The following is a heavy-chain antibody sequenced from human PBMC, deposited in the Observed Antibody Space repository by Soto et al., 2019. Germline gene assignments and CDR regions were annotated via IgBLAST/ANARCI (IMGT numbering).Heavy chain of an antibody. Sequence: QLVESGGDLVQPGGSLRLSCATSDFTFRNSWINWVRQAPGKGLEWVVNIKPDGGATNYVDSVKGRFTISRDNVRNSASLQMNSLRVEDTAVYFCFGGNGGPQWGQGTLVTVSS. CDR2: IKPDGGAT. J-gene: IGHJ4*02. V-gene: IGHV3-7*03. D-gene: IGHD3-16*01. CDR1: DFTFRNSW. CDR3: FGGNGGPQ.